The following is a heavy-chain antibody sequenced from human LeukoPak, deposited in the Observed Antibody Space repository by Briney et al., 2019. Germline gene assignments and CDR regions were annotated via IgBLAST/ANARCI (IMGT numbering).Heavy chain of an antibody. CDR3: ARGRRGSPSDYVV. J-gene: IGHJ4*02. D-gene: IGHD3-16*01. CDR1: GDSISDYY. V-gene: IGHV4-59*08. Sequence: SETLSLTCTVSGDSISDYYWSWIRQPPGKGLEWLAYIYHTGSTNYNSSLESRVTISADTSKNQFSLKLSSVTAADTAVYYCARGRRGSPSDYVVWGQGTLVTVSS. CDR2: IYHTGST.